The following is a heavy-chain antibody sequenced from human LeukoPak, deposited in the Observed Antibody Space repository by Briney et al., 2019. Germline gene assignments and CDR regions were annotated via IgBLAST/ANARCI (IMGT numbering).Heavy chain of an antibody. Sequence: TGGSLRLSCAASGFTFSSYAMSWVRQAPGKGLEWVSAISGSGGSTYYADSVKGRFTIPRDNSKNTLYLQMNSLRAEDTAVYCCAKSRWDTAMASLDYWGQGTLVTVSS. V-gene: IGHV3-23*01. CDR1: GFTFSSYA. CDR3: AKSRWDTAMASLDY. J-gene: IGHJ4*02. CDR2: ISGSGGST. D-gene: IGHD5-18*01.